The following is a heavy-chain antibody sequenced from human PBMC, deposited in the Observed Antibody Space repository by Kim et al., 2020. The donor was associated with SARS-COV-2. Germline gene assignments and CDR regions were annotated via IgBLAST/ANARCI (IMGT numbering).Heavy chain of an antibody. V-gene: IGHV4-59*08. J-gene: IGHJ4*02. Sequence: SETLSLTCTVSGGSISSYYWSWIRQPPGKGLEWIGYIYYSGSTNYNPSLKSRVTISVDTSKNQFSLKLSSVTAADTAVYYCAANHLNPIVVVVAAPVYWGQGTLVTVSS. D-gene: IGHD2-15*01. CDR1: GGSISSYY. CDR2: IYYSGST. CDR3: AANHLNPIVVVVAAPVY.